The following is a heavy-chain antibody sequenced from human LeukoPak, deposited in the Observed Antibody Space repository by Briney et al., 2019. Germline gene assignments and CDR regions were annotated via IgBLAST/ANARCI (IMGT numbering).Heavy chain of an antibody. Sequence: GSSVKVSCKASGGTFSSYAISWVRQAPGQGLEWMGRIIPILGIANYAQKFQGRVTITADKSTSTAYMELSSLRSEDTAVYYCARGGVARGAFDIWGQGTMVTVSS. CDR1: GGTFSSYA. CDR2: IIPILGIA. V-gene: IGHV1-69*04. D-gene: IGHD5-12*01. CDR3: ARGGVARGAFDI. J-gene: IGHJ3*02.